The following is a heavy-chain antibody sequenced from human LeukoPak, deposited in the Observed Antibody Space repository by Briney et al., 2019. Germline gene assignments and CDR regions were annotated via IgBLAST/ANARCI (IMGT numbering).Heavy chain of an antibody. Sequence: PGGSLRLSCLASGFSFNTYAMNWVRQAPGGGLEWVAALSGDRSHIYHADSVMGRFTISGDNVKNSLYLQMNSLRADDTAVYYCTRDLYSIYAKWGQGTLVTVSS. CDR3: TRDLYSIYAK. CDR2: LSGDRSHI. J-gene: IGHJ4*02. V-gene: IGHV3-21*04. D-gene: IGHD5/OR15-5a*01. CDR1: GFSFNTYA.